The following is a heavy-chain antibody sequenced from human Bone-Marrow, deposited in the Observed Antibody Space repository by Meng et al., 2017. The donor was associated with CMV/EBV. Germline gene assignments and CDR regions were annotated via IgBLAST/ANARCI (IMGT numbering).Heavy chain of an antibody. J-gene: IGHJ3*02. CDR1: GYTFTSYD. Sequence: ASVKVSCKASGYTFTSYDVNWVRQATGQGLEWMGWMNPNSGDTGYAQKFQGRVTMTRNTSISTAYMELSSLRSDDTAVYYCARDHVRAGSNPDAFDIWGQGTMVTVSS. CDR2: MNPNSGDT. V-gene: IGHV1-8*01. CDR3: ARDHVRAGSNPDAFDI. D-gene: IGHD3-10*01.